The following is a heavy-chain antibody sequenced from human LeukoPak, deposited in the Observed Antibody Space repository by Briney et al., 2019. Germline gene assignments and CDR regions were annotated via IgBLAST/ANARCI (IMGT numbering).Heavy chain of an antibody. CDR1: GFTFGSYA. V-gene: IGHV3-23*01. CDR2: ISGSGGST. J-gene: IGHJ4*02. D-gene: IGHD6-6*01. Sequence: GGSLRLSCAASGFTFGSYAMSWVRQAPGKGLEWVSAISGSGGSTYYADSVKGRFTISRDNSKNTLYLQMNSLRAEDTAVYYCARGEYSSSLPPFDYWGQGTLVTVSS. CDR3: ARGEYSSSLPPFDY.